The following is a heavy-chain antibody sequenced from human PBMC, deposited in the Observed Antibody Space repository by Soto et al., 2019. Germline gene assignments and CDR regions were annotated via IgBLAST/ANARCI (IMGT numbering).Heavy chain of an antibody. CDR1: GGTFSSYA. J-gene: IGHJ6*02. CDR3: ARDQFCSGGSCPLPQYYYYYYGMDV. Sequence: QVQLVQSGAEVKKPGSSVKVSCKASGGTFSSYAISWVRQAPGQGLEWMGGIIPIFGTANYAQKFQGRVTITADETTSTAYMELSSLRSEDTAVYYCARDQFCSGGSCPLPQYYYYYYGMDVWGQGTTVTVSS. V-gene: IGHV1-69*01. CDR2: IIPIFGTA. D-gene: IGHD2-15*01.